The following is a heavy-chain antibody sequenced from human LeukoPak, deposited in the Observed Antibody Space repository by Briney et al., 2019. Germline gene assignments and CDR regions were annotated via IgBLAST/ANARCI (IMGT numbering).Heavy chain of an antibody. D-gene: IGHD1-7*01. Sequence: ASVKVSCKVSGYTLTELSMHWVRQAPGKGLEWMGGFDPEDGETIYAQKFQGRVTMTEDTSTDTAYMELSSLRSEDTAVYYCANRKLEPEGTGTTSPAASSFDYWGQGTLVTVSS. J-gene: IGHJ4*02. V-gene: IGHV1-24*01. CDR3: ANRKLEPEGTGTTSPAASSFDY. CDR2: FDPEDGET. CDR1: GYTLTELS.